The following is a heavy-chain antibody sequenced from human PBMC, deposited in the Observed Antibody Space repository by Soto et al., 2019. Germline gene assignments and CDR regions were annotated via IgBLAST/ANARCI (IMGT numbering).Heavy chain of an antibody. CDR2: ISAYNGNT. V-gene: IGHV1-18*01. J-gene: IGHJ6*02. CDR1: GYTFVNYG. Sequence: QVQVVQSGAEVEKPGASVKVSCKASGYTFVNYGISWVRQAPGQGIEWRGWISAYNGNTNYPRKVQGRVTMTTDTPTSTAYMELRSLSSDDTAVYYCARDSTSLGPYDRYGMGVWGHGTTVTVSS. D-gene: IGHD3-16*01. CDR3: ARDSTSLGPYDRYGMGV.